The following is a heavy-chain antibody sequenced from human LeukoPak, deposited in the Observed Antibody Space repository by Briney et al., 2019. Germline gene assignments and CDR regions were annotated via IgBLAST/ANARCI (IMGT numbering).Heavy chain of an antibody. J-gene: IGHJ3*02. CDR2: IYHSGST. Sequence: SGTLSLTCAVSGGSISSSNWWSWVRQPPGKGLEWIGEIYHSGSTNYNPSLKSRVTISVDKSKNQFSLKLSSVTAADTAVYYCARRDYDFWSGYSWAFDIWGQGTMVTVSS. CDR1: GGSISSSNW. D-gene: IGHD3-3*01. CDR3: ARRDYDFWSGYSWAFDI. V-gene: IGHV4-4*02.